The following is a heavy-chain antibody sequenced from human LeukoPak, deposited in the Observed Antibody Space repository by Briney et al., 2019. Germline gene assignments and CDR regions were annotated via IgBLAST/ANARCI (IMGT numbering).Heavy chain of an antibody. Sequence: GGSLRLSCAASGFTFSSYEMNWVRQAPGKGLEWVSYISSSGGTIYYADSVKGRFTISRDNAKNSLYLQMNSLRAEDTAVYYCARGAIQLWFDYWGQGTLVTVSS. V-gene: IGHV3-48*03. CDR2: ISSSGGTI. CDR1: GFTFSSYE. D-gene: IGHD5-18*01. J-gene: IGHJ4*02. CDR3: ARGAIQLWFDY.